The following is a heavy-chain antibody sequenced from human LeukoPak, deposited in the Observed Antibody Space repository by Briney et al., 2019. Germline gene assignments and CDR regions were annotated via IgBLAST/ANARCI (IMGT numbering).Heavy chain of an antibody. CDR2: IYTSGST. CDR3: ARRGEDYGDYGGAFDI. V-gene: IGHV4-61*02. J-gene: IGHJ3*02. Sequence: KPSETLSLTCTVSGGSISSGSYYWSWIRQPAGKGLEWIWRIYTSGSTDYNPSLKSRVTISVDTSKNPFSLKLSSVTAADTAVYYCARRGEDYGDYGGAFDIWGQGTMVTVSS. D-gene: IGHD4-17*01. CDR1: GGSISSGSYY.